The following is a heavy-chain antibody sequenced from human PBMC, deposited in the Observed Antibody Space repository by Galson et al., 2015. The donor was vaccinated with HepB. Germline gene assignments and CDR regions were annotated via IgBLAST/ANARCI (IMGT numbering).Heavy chain of an antibody. D-gene: IGHD3-22*01. CDR2: ISYDGSNK. J-gene: IGHJ6*03. Sequence: SLRLSCAASGFTFSSYGMHWVRQAPGKGLEWVAVISYDGSNKYYADSVKGRFTISRDNSKNTLYLQMNSLRAEDTAVYYCAKGRGNYYDSSGYTSSCYYYYMDVWGKGTTVTVSS. V-gene: IGHV3-30*18. CDR1: GFTFSSYG. CDR3: AKGRGNYYDSSGYTSSCYYYYMDV.